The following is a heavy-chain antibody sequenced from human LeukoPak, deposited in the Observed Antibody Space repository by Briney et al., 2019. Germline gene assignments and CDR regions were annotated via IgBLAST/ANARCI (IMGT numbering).Heavy chain of an antibody. Sequence: GGSLRLSCTGSGFTFSDYILDWVRQAPGKGLEWLGRIRRGTNGYTTEYAASVKGKFTISRDDSKNSLYLHMNSLKIEDTAMYHCSRDGAAGDDSAFDIWGQGTMVTVSS. CDR1: GFTFSDYI. CDR3: SRDGAAGDDSAFDI. D-gene: IGHD3-22*01. V-gene: IGHV3-72*01. CDR2: IRRGTNGYTT. J-gene: IGHJ3*02.